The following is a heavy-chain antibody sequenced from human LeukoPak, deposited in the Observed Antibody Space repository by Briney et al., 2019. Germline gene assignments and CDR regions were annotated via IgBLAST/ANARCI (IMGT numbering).Heavy chain of an antibody. CDR2: IKSKTDGGTT. Sequence: PGGSLRLSCAASGFTFSSYGMSWVRQAPGKGLEWVGRIKSKTDGGTTDYAAPVKGRFTISRDDSKNTLYLQMNSLKTEDTAVYYCTTDGPYYYDILTGYLWSWGRGTLVTVSS. J-gene: IGHJ4*02. CDR1: GFTFSSYG. V-gene: IGHV3-15*01. D-gene: IGHD3-9*01. CDR3: TTDGPYYYDILTGYLWS.